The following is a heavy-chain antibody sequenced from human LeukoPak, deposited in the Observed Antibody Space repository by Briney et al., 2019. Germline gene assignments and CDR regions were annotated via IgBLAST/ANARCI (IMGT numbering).Heavy chain of an antibody. Sequence: SETLSLTCTVSGGSISSGSYYWSWIRQPAGKGLEWIGRIYTSGSTNYNPSLKSRFTISVDTSKNQFSLKLSSVTAADTAVYYCARDNWIRPYNWFDPWGQGTLVTVSS. V-gene: IGHV4-61*02. CDR2: IYTSGST. D-gene: IGHD1-20*01. CDR3: ARDNWIRPYNWFDP. CDR1: GGSISSGSYY. J-gene: IGHJ5*02.